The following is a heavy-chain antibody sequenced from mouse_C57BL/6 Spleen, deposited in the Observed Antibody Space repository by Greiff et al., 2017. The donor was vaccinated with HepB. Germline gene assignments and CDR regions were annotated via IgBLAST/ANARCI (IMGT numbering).Heavy chain of an antibody. CDR2: IYPGGGYT. V-gene: IGHV1-63*01. Sequence: VKLQQSGAELVRPGTSVKMSCKASGYTFTNYWIGWAKQRPGHGLEWIGDIYPGGGYTNYNEKFKGKATLTADKSSSTAYMQFSSLTSEDSAIYYCARGYSNYEGYAMDYWGQGTSVTVSS. J-gene: IGHJ4*01. D-gene: IGHD2-5*01. CDR1: GYTFTNYW. CDR3: ARGYSNYEGYAMDY.